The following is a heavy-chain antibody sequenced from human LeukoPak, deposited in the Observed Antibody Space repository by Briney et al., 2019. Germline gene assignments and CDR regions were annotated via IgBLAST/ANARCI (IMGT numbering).Heavy chain of an antibody. D-gene: IGHD3-9*01. J-gene: IGHJ6*02. CDR1: GGSFSGYY. CDR2: INHSGST. V-gene: IGHV4-34*01. CDR3: ARGVLTGYSHYYYYYGMDV. Sequence: SETLSLTCAVYGGSFSGYYWSWIRQPPGKGLEWIGEINHSGSTNYNPSLKSRVTISVDTSKNQFSLKLSSVTVADTAVYYCARGVLTGYSHYYYYYGMDVWGQGTTVTVSS.